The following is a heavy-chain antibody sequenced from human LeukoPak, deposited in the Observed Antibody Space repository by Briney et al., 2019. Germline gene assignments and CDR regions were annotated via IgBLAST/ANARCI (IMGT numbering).Heavy chain of an antibody. V-gene: IGHV4-39*07. J-gene: IGHJ4*02. CDR2: IYYSGST. CDR1: AGAITDDYYH. Sequence: SETLSLTCTVSAGAITDDYYHWAWIRQPPGKGLEWIGSIYYSGSTYYNPSLKSRVTISVDTSKNQFSLKLSSVTAADTAVYCCARGDIVVVVPDYWGQGTLVTVSS. D-gene: IGHD2-15*01. CDR3: ARGDIVVVVPDY.